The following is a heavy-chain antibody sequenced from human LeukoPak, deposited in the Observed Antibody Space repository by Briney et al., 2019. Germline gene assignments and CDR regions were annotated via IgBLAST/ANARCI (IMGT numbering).Heavy chain of an antibody. CDR3: AKDGGVAGMFRAFDY. J-gene: IGHJ4*02. D-gene: IGHD6-19*01. CDR2: IPAGDGDT. CDR1: GFTLTTYA. V-gene: IGHV3-23*01. Sequence: PGRSLGLSCAASGFTLTTYATTWVRQAPGKGLEWVSLIPAGDGDTYYADSVKGRFNVSRDNSKNRLYLQMNSLRAEDTAVYFCAKDGGVAGMFRAFDYWGQGTLVTVSS.